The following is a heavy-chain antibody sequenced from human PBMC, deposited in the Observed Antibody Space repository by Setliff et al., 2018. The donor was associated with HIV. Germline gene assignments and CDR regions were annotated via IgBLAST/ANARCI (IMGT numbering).Heavy chain of an antibody. V-gene: IGHV4-59*11. D-gene: IGHD3-3*01. Sequence: SETLSLTCTVSGDSISSHDWSWIRQPPGKGLEWIGHIYYNGSTNYNPSIKSRVTISVDTSKNQVSLKLNSGTGADTAIFYCARRVGITIFGAPNQYYYMDVWGKGTTVTVSS. CDR1: GDSISSHD. J-gene: IGHJ6*03. CDR2: IYYNGST. CDR3: ARRVGITIFGAPNQYYYMDV.